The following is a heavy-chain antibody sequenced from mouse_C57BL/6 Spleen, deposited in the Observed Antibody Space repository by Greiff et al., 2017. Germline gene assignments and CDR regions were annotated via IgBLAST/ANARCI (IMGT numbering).Heavy chain of an antibody. V-gene: IGHV1-26*01. CDR2: INPNNGGT. CDR3: ARSGYYGNPYYFDY. Sequence: VQLQQSGPELVKPGASVKISCKASGYTFTDYYMNWVKQSHGKSLEWIGDINPNNGGTSYNQKIKGKATWTVDTSSRTAYMDLRSLTSADSAVHYCARSGYYGNPYYFDYWGQGTTLTVSS. CDR1: GYTFTDYY. D-gene: IGHD2-1*01. J-gene: IGHJ2*01.